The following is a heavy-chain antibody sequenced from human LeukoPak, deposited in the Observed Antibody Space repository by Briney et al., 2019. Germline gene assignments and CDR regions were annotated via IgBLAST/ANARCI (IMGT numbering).Heavy chain of an antibody. D-gene: IGHD1-7*01. J-gene: IGHJ6*03. Sequence: PGGSLRLSCAASGFTFSSYGMSWVRQAPGKGLEWVSAISGSGGSTYYADSVKGRFTISRDNSKNTLYLQMNSLRADDTAVYYCAKVGTTFYYYYMDVWGKGTTVTVSS. CDR3: AKVGTTFYYYYMDV. CDR2: ISGSGGST. CDR1: GFTFSSYG. V-gene: IGHV3-23*01.